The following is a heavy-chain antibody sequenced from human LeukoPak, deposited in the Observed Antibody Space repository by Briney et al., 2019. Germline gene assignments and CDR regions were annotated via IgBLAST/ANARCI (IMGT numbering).Heavy chain of an antibody. D-gene: IGHD3-10*01. CDR1: GFTFSSYG. J-gene: IGHJ4*02. V-gene: IGHV3-33*01. Sequence: GGSLRLSCAASGFTFSSYGMHWVRQAPGKGLEWVAVIWYDGSNKYYADSVKGRFTISRDNSKNTLYLQMNSLGAEDTALYYCAANSYGQGRHYWGQGTLVTVSS. CDR2: IWYDGSNK. CDR3: AANSYGQGRHY.